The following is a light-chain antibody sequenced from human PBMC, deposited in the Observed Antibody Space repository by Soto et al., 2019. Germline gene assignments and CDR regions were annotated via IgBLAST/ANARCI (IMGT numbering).Light chain of an antibody. CDR3: AAWDDSLNGVV. CDR1: SSNIGSYT. V-gene: IGLV1-44*01. CDR2: TNN. J-gene: IGLJ2*01. Sequence: QSVLTQPPSASGTPGQRVTISCSGSSSNIGSYTVNWYQDLPGAAPKVLIYTNNRRPSGVPDRFSGSKSGTSASLAISGLQSEDEADYYCAAWDDSLNGVVFCGGTQLTVL.